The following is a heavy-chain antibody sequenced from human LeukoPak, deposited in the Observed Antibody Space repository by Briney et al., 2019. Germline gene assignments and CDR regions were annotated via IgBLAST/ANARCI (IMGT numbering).Heavy chain of an antibody. CDR2: IYPGDSDT. V-gene: IGHV5-51*01. CDR3: ARQEYYYDSSAVRYHYCMDV. CDR1: GYSFTSYW. D-gene: IGHD3-22*01. Sequence: GESLKISCKGSGYSFTSYWIGWVRQMPGKGLEWMGIIYPGDSDTRYSPSFQGQVTISADKSISTAYLQWSSLKASDTAMYYCARQEYYYDSSAVRYHYCMDVWGKGTTVTVSS. J-gene: IGHJ6*03.